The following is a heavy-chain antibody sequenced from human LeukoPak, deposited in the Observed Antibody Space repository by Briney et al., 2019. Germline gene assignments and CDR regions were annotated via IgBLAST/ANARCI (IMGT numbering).Heavy chain of an antibody. V-gene: IGHV3-7*04. D-gene: IGHD3-3*01. CDR2: IKQDGSEA. CDR1: GFTFSNHW. Sequence: GSLRLSCAASGFTFSNHWMSWVRQAPGKGLEWVANIKQDGSEAYDGDSVKGRFTISRDNAKNSLYLQMNSLRAEDTAVYYCARVEWMGRMDYWGQGTLITVSS. J-gene: IGHJ4*02. CDR3: ARVEWMGRMDY.